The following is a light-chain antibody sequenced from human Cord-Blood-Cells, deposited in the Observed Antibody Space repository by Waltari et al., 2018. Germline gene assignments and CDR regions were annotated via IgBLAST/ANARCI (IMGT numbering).Light chain of an antibody. V-gene: IGLV1-47*01. CDR2: RNN. CDR1: SSNIGSNY. CDR3: AAWDDSLSGVV. Sequence: QSVLTQPPSASGTPGQRVTISCSGSSSNIGSNYVYWYQQLPGTAPKLRIYRNNQRPAGVPDRFSGCKSGTSASLAISGLRSEDEADYYCAAWDDSLSGVVFGGGTKLTVL. J-gene: IGLJ2*01.